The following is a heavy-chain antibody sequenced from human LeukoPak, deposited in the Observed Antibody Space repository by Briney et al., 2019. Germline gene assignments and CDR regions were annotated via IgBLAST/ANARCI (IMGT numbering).Heavy chain of an antibody. CDR2: ISYDGSNK. V-gene: IGHV3-30*18. CDR3: AKQPSYSGYDPPDY. CDR1: GFTFSSYG. Sequence: GGSLRLSCAASGFTFSSYGMHWVRQAPGKGLEWVAVISYDGSNKYYADSVKGRFTISRDNSKNTLYLQMNSLGAEDTAVYYCAKQPSYSGYDPPDYWGQGTLVTVSS. J-gene: IGHJ4*02. D-gene: IGHD5-12*01.